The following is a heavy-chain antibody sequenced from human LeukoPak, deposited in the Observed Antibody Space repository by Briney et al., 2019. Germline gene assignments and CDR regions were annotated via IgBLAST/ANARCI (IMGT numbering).Heavy chain of an antibody. V-gene: IGHV3-20*04. CDR2: INWNGGST. Sequence: GGSLRLSCAASGFTFDDYGMSWVRQAPGKGLEWVSGINWNGGSTGYADSVKGRFTISRDNAKNSLYLQMNSLRAEDTALYYCARVGYYGSGSYYLPAHYYYYYMDVWGKGTTVTVSS. CDR3: ARVGYYGSGSYYLPAHYYYYYMDV. D-gene: IGHD3-10*01. CDR1: GFTFDDYG. J-gene: IGHJ6*03.